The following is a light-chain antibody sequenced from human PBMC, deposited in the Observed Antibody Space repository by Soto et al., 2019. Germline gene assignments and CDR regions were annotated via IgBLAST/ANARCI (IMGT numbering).Light chain of an antibody. J-gene: IGKJ5*01. CDR1: QSVSNNY. Sequence: EVVLTQSPATLSVSPGDRATLSCRASQSVSNNYLAWYQQKPGQAPRLLIYGASNRATGIPDRFSGSGSGTDFTLTITRLEPEDSAVYFCQQYTGPPTTFGQGTRLEIK. CDR2: GAS. CDR3: QQYTGPPTT. V-gene: IGKV3-20*01.